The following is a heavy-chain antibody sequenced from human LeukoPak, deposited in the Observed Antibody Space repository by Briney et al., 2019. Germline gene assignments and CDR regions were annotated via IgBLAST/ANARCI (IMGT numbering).Heavy chain of an antibody. J-gene: IGHJ4*02. CDR1: GFDFNHYD. CDR3: ARRGGLSSGRGFDH. V-gene: IGHV3-21*01. CDR2: ISSSSSYI. D-gene: IGHD3-16*01. Sequence: PGGSLRLSCVASGFDFNHYDMNWVRQAPGKGLEWVSSISSSSSYIYFADATKGRFTISRDNANSSVFLQMNSLRPEDTAVFYCARRGGLSSGRGFDHWGQGTLVTVSS.